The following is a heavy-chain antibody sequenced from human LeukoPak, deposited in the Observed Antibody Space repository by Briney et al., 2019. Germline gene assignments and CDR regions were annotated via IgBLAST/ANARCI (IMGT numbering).Heavy chain of an antibody. Sequence: SQTLSLTCTVSGVSISSGNYYWSWIRQPAGQGLEWIVRISTTGRTNYNPSLKSRVAMSVDTSRNHFSLKLSSVTAADTAVYFCARAPPYSDEDWYFDLWGRGTLVTVSS. J-gene: IGHJ2*01. CDR2: ISTTGRT. CDR1: GVSISSGNYY. V-gene: IGHV4-61*02. D-gene: IGHD2-15*01. CDR3: ARAPPYSDEDWYFDL.